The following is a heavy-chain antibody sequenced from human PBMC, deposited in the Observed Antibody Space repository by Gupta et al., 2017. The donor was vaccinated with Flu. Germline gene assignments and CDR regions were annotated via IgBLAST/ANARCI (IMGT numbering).Heavy chain of an antibody. CDR1: GGSINNYY. Sequence: QVQLQESGPGLVRPSETLSLTCTVSGGSINNYYWSWIRQPPGKGLEWIGYIYYIGSTNYNSSLKSRVTISVDRSKNQFSLKLSSVTAADTAVYFCARGGRCSYRSCYGLDYWGLGTLVTVSS. CDR3: ARGGRCSYRSCYGLDY. J-gene: IGHJ4*02. CDR2: IYYIGST. V-gene: IGHV4-59*01. D-gene: IGHD2-2*01.